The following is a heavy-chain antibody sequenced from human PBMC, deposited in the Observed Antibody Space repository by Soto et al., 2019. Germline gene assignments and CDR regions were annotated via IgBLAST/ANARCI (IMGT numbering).Heavy chain of an antibody. CDR3: AASPNADFFDY. J-gene: IGHJ4*02. CDR2: ISYSGKT. V-gene: IGHV4-31*01. Sequence: QVQLQESGPGLVTPSQSLSLTCTVSGGSISSGAYYWRWIRQHPGRGLEWIGHISYSGKTDYNPSLESPVAISLDTPRNQFSLKLSSVTAADTAVYYCAASPNADFFDYWGPGALVTVSA. CDR1: GGSISSGAYY.